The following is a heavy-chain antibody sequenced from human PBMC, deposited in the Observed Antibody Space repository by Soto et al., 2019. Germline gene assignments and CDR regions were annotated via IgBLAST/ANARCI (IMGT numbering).Heavy chain of an antibody. V-gene: IGHV4-38-2*01. CDR1: GYSISSGYH. CDR2: IYYSGST. J-gene: IGHJ5*02. CDR3: ATRITVFGLLIPPFDP. D-gene: IGHD3-3*01. Sequence: TSETLSLTYAVSGYSISSGYHWGWIRQPPGKGLEWIGSIYYSGSTHYNPSLKSRVTMSVDTSKNQFSLRLSSVTAADTAIYYCATRITVFGLLIPPFDPCGQGTLVTVSS.